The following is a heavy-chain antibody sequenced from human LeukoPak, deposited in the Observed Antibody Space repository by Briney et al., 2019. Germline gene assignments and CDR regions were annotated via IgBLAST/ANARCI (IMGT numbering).Heavy chain of an antibody. CDR3: AKYRISAPPPRDFDS. V-gene: IGHV3-23*01. CDR1: GFTFINCA. J-gene: IGHJ4*02. D-gene: IGHD6-6*01. CDR2: IDSSGGGI. Sequence: GGSLRLSCEASGFTFINCAMTWVRQGPGKGLEWVSVIDSSGGGIHYADAVKGRFIVSRDNSKNTVFLQMNSLRAEDTAVYYCAKYRISAPPPRDFDSWGQGTLVTVSS.